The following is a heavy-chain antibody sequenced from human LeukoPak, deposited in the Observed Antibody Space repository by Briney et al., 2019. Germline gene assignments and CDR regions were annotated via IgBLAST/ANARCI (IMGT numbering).Heavy chain of an antibody. D-gene: IGHD6-19*01. Sequence: PGRSPRLSCAASGFIFSDYGMHWVRQAPGKGLEWVAVISYDGSKKYDADSVKGRFIISRDNSNNTLHLQMNSLGADDTAVYYCAKDRLGGAVARIFQHWGQGTLDTVSS. V-gene: IGHV3-30*18. CDR2: ISYDGSKK. J-gene: IGHJ1*01. CDR3: AKDRLGGAVARIFQH. CDR1: GFIFSDYG.